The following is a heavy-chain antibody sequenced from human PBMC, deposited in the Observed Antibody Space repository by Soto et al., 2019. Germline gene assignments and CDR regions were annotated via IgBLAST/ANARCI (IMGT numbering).Heavy chain of an antibody. J-gene: IGHJ4*02. CDR2: ISASGTAT. CDR3: AKDLRLELRGGDY. D-gene: IGHD1-7*01. V-gene: IGHV3-23*01. CDR1: GSSINSYA. Sequence: GGSLRLSCAASGSSINSYAMTWVRQAPGKGLEWVSLISASGTATYYADSAKGRFTMSRDNSKNMVYLQMNSLRAEDTAVYFCAKDLRLELRGGDYWGQGTLVTVSS.